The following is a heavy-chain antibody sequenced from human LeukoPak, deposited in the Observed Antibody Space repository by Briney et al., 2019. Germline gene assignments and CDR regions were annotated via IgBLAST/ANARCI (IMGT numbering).Heavy chain of an antibody. CDR2: IKQDGSGK. CDR3: ARDLAQEYSYGYEFYFDY. CDR1: GFTFSSYW. J-gene: IGHJ4*02. Sequence: GGSLRLSCAASGFTFSSYWMSWVRQAPGGGLEWVANIKQDGSGKYYVDSVKGRFTISRDNAKNSLYLQMNSLRAEDTAVYYCARDLAQEYSYGYEFYFDYWGQGTLVTVSS. V-gene: IGHV3-7*01. D-gene: IGHD5-18*01.